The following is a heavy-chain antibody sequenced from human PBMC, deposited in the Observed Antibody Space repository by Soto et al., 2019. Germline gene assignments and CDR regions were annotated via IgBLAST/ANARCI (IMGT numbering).Heavy chain of an antibody. J-gene: IGHJ6*02. D-gene: IGHD5-12*01. CDR2: ISYDGSNK. CDR1: GFTFSSYG. V-gene: IGHV3-30*18. Sequence: QVQLVESGGGVVQPGRSLRLSCAASGFTFSSYGMHWVRQAPGKGLEWVAVISYDGSNKYYADCVKGRFTISRDNSKNTLYLQMNSLRAEDTAVYYCAKDVKDSGYISRIPYYYYYGMDVWGQGTTVTVSS. CDR3: AKDVKDSGYISRIPYYYYYGMDV.